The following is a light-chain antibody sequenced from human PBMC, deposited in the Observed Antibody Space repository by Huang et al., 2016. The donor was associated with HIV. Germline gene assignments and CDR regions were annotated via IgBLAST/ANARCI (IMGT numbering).Light chain of an antibody. CDR3: QQFGSSPPYS. Sequence: IVLTQSPDTLSLSPGERATLSCRASQTVTNNYLAWYQQRPGQAPRLLNYGASTRATGIPDRFGGSGSGTDFTLTISRLEPKDFVVYYCQQFGSSPPYSFGQGTKLEIK. CDR2: GAS. CDR1: QTVTNNY. V-gene: IGKV3-20*01. J-gene: IGKJ2*03.